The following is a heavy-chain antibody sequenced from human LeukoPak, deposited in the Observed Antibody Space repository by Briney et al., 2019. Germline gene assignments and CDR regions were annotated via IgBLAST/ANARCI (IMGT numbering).Heavy chain of an antibody. D-gene: IGHD6-13*01. CDR1: GFTFSSYA. CDR2: ISGSGGST. Sequence: GGSLRLSCAASGFTFSSYAMSWVRQAPGKGLEWVSAISGSGGSTYYADSVKGRFTISRDNSRNTLYLQMNSLRAEDTAVYYCAKYSSSWYVAAFDYWGQGTLVTVSS. V-gene: IGHV3-23*01. J-gene: IGHJ4*02. CDR3: AKYSSSWYVAAFDY.